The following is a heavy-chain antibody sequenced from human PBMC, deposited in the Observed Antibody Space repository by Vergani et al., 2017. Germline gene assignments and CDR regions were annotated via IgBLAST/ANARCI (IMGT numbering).Heavy chain of an antibody. CDR3: ATFPYCSSTSCYDFGADY. CDR1: WFTVSSNY. D-gene: IGHD2-2*01. V-gene: IGHV3-53*02. CDR2: IYSGGST. J-gene: IGHJ4*02. Sequence: EVQLVETGGGLIQPGGSLRLSCAASWFTVSSNYMSWVRQAPGKGLEWVSVIYSGGSTYYADSVKGRFNISRDNSKNTLYLQMNSLRAEDTAVYYCATFPYCSSTSCYDFGADYWGQGTLVTVSS.